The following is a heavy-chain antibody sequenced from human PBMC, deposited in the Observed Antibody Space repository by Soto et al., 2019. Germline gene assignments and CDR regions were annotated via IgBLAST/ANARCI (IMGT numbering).Heavy chain of an antibody. CDR1: GFTFSSYA. V-gene: IGHV3-23*01. CDR2: ISGGGGST. J-gene: IGHJ6*02. CDR3: AKDNYGMDV. Sequence: EVQLLESGGGLVQPGGSLRLSCAASGFTFSSYAMNWVRQAPGKGLEWVSAISGGGGSTYYADSVKGRFTVSRVISKNTVYLQMNRLRAEDTAVYYWAKDNYGMDVWGQGTTVTFS.